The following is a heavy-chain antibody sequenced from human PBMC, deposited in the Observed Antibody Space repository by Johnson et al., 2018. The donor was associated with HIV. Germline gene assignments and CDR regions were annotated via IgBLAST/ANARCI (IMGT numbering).Heavy chain of an antibody. Sequence: VKLVESGGGLVQPGGSLRLSCVASGFTFSNYWMNWVRQAPGNGLEWVANIKQDGSEKYYVDSVKGRFTISRDNAKNSLYLQMNSLRAEDTAVYYCARDLPDSGLFSYDAFDIWCQGTMVTVSS. J-gene: IGHJ3*02. V-gene: IGHV3-7*01. CDR3: ARDLPDSGLFSYDAFDI. D-gene: IGHD6-19*01. CDR1: GFTFSNYW. CDR2: IKQDGSEK.